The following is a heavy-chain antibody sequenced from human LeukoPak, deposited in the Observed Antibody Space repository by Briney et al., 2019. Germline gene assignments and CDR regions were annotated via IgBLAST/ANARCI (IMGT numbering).Heavy chain of an antibody. Sequence: GGSLRLSCAASGFTFSNYGMSWVRQAPGKGLEWVSSISGSGDSTYYADSVKGRFTFSRDNSKNTLYLQMNSLRAEDTAVYYCAKPLKEWGRNDAFDIWGQGTMVTVSS. CDR1: GFTFSNYG. CDR2: ISGSGDST. CDR3: AKPLKEWGRNDAFDI. D-gene: IGHD3-16*01. J-gene: IGHJ3*02. V-gene: IGHV3-23*01.